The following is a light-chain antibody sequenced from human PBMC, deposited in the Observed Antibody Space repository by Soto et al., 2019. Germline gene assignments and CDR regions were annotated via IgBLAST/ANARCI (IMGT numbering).Light chain of an antibody. Sequence: QSVLTQPASVSGSPGQSITMSCTGTSSDVGGYNYVSWYQQRPGKAPKLIIYDVINRPPGISNRFSGSKSGTTASLTISGLQAEDEANYYCNSFTSSSTLVFGGGTQLTVL. CDR3: NSFTSSSTLV. CDR1: SSDVGGYNY. CDR2: DVI. V-gene: IGLV2-14*01. J-gene: IGLJ7*01.